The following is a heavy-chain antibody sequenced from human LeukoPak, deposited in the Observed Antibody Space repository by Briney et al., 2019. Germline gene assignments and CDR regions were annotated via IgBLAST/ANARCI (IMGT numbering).Heavy chain of an antibody. CDR1: GFTFDDYA. D-gene: IGHD3-10*01. CDR3: AKDGRGLLWFGAAYYYYGMDV. CDR2: ISWNSGSI. V-gene: IGHV3-9*01. J-gene: IGHJ6*02. Sequence: GGSLRLSCAASGFTFDDYAMHWVRQAPGKGVEWVSGISWNSGSIGYADSVKGRLTISRDNAKNSLYLQMNSLRAEDTALYYCAKDGRGLLWFGAAYYYYGMDVWGQGTTVTVSS.